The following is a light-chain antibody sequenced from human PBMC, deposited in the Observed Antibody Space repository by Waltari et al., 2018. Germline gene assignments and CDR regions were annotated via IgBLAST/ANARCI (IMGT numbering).Light chain of an antibody. CDR2: LVS. V-gene: IGKV2-28*01. CDR3: MQTLQSRT. J-gene: IGKJ1*01. Sequence: DIVMTQSPLSLPVTPGEPASISCRSSQSLLHSNGYTSLSWYLQKAGQSPQLLIYLVSNRASGGPDRCSGSGSGTDFTLEISRVEADDVGIYYCMQTLQSRTLGQGTKVEI. CDR1: QSLLHSNGYTS.